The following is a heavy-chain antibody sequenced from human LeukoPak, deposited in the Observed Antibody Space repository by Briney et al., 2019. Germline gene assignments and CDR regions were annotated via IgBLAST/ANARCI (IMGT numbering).Heavy chain of an antibody. D-gene: IGHD1-26*01. CDR3: ARGRSNYYGMDV. CDR2: IYYNGNT. Sequence: PSETLSLTCSVSDGSINSYYWNWIRRPPGKGLEWIGYIYYNGNTNYSPSLKSRVTMSVDTSKNLFSLKESSVTAADTAVYYCARGRSNYYGMDVWGQGTTVTVSS. V-gene: IGHV4-59*01. CDR1: DGSINSYY. J-gene: IGHJ6*02.